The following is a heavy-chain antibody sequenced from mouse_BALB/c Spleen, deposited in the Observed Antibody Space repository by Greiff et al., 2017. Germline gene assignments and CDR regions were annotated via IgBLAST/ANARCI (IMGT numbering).Heavy chain of an antibody. CDR2: INPSNGRT. V-gene: IGHV1S81*02. CDR1: GYTFTSYW. D-gene: IGHD2-4*01. J-gene: IGHJ4*01. CDR3: ARGVITIAMDY. Sequence: VQLQQPGAELVKPGASVKLSCKASGYTFTSYWMHWVKQRPGQGLEWIGEINPSNGRTNYNEKFKSKATLTVDKSSSTAYMQLSSLTSEDSAVYYCARGVITIAMDYWGQGTSVTVSS.